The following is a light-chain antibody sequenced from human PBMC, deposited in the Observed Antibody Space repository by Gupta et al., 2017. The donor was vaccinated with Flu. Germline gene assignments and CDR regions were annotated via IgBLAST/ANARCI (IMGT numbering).Light chain of an antibody. CDR1: QSMSSW. J-gene: IGKJ2*01. CDR2: AAS. V-gene: IGKV1-5*01. CDR3: QQYKSFSPFT. Sequence: STLSESVGDRVTITCRASQSMSSWVAWYQQRPGKAPKLLIYAASSLQSGVPSRFSGSGSGTDFTLTISSGQPEDFATYYCQQYKSFSPFTFGQGTKLEIK.